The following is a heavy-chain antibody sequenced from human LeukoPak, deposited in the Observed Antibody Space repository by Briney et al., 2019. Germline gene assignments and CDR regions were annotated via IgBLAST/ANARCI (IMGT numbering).Heavy chain of an antibody. CDR2: ISAYNGNT. V-gene: IGHV1-18*01. J-gene: IGHJ4*02. CDR1: GYTFTSYG. Sequence: AAVTVSCKASGYTFTSYGISGVRQAPGQGLEWMGWISAYNGNTNYAQKLQGRVTMTTDTSTSTAYMELRSLRSDDTAVYYCARAHSDSSGYYYVYWGQGTLVTVSS. D-gene: IGHD3-22*01. CDR3: ARAHSDSSGYYYVY.